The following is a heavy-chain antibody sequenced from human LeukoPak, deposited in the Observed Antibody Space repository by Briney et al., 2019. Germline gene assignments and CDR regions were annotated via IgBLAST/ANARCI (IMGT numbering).Heavy chain of an antibody. V-gene: IGHV1-18*01. Sequence: GASVKVSCKASGYTFTSYGISWVRQAPGQGLEWMGWISAYNGNTNYAQKLQGRVTMTTDTSTSTAYMELRSLRSDDTAVYYCARGRITIFGVVIRYYYYYMDAWGKGTTVTVSS. CDR1: GYTFTSYG. CDR3: ARGRITIFGVVIRYYYYYMDA. J-gene: IGHJ6*03. D-gene: IGHD3-3*01. CDR2: ISAYNGNT.